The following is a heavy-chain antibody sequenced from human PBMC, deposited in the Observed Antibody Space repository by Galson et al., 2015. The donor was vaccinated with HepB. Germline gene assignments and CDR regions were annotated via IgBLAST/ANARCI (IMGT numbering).Heavy chain of an antibody. CDR3: AKPPWTVFGVVSRKSYYFDH. V-gene: IGHV3-23*01. CDR1: GFIFSNYA. D-gene: IGHD3-3*01. Sequence: SLRLSCAASGFIFSNYAMHWVRQAPGKGLEWVSSVSASDGGAHYADSVKGRFAVSRDNSKNTLYLQMNSLRAEDTAVYYCAKPPWTVFGVVSRKSYYFDHWGRGTLVTVSS. CDR2: VSASDGGA. J-gene: IGHJ4*02.